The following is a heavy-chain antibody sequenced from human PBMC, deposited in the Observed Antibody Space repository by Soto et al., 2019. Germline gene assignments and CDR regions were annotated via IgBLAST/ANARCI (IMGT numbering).Heavy chain of an antibody. Sequence: GGSLRLSCAASGFTFSSYGMHWVRQAPGKGLEWVAVIWYDGSNKYYADSVKGRFTISRDNSKNTLYLHMNSLRSEDTAVYYCARAQYCSGGSCYPVPFYYYYGMDVWGQGTTVTVSS. CDR2: IWYDGSNK. CDR3: ARAQYCSGGSCYPVPFYYYYGMDV. V-gene: IGHV3-33*01. J-gene: IGHJ6*02. CDR1: GFTFSSYG. D-gene: IGHD2-15*01.